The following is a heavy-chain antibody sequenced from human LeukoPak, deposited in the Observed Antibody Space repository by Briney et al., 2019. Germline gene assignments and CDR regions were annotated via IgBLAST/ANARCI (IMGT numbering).Heavy chain of an antibody. D-gene: IGHD1-14*01. CDR2: INPSGGST. CDR1: GYTFTSYY. Sequence: WASVKVSCKASGYTFTSYYMHWVRQAPGQGLEWMGIINPSGGSTSYAQKFQGRVTMTRDTSISTAYMELSRLRSDDTAVYYCAREKPGRKRYYYHMDVWGKGTTVTVSS. V-gene: IGHV1-46*01. CDR3: AREKPGRKRYYYHMDV. J-gene: IGHJ6*03.